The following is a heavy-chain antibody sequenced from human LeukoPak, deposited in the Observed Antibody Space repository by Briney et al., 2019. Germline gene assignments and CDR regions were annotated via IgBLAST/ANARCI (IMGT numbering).Heavy chain of an antibody. CDR3: ARLTGSAI. CDR2: IHYSGST. D-gene: IGHD3-10*01. CDR1: GGSISSSSYH. J-gene: IGHJ3*02. Sequence: SETLSLTCTASGGSISSSSYHWGWLRQPPGKGLEWIVSIHYSGSTYYNPSLKSRVTISVDMSKNQCSLRLSSVTAADTALYYCARLTGSAIWGEGTMVTVSS. V-gene: IGHV4-39*01.